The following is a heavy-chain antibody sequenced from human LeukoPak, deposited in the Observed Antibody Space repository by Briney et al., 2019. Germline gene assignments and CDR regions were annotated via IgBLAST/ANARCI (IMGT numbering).Heavy chain of an antibody. V-gene: IGHV4-59*02. CDR3: ARDTPIHY. CDR2: IYSSGST. J-gene: IGHJ4*02. Sequence: SETLSLTCTVSGGSVSSYYWSWIRQPPGKGLEWIGYIYSSGSTNYNPSLMSRVTISVDKSRNQFSLKLSSVTAADTAVYYCARDTPIHYWGQGTLVTVSS. CDR1: GGSVSSYY. D-gene: IGHD5-24*01.